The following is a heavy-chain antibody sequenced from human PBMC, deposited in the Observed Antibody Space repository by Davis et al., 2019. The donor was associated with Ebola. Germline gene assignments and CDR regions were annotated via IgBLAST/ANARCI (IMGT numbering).Heavy chain of an antibody. V-gene: IGHV6-1*01. CDR1: GDSVSGDTGA. CDR3: ARGWLRTGLDI. D-gene: IGHD5-24*01. CDR2: AYYYQSKWVH. Sequence: PSETLSLTCAISGDSVSGDTGAWNWISQPPGRGLEWLGRAYYYQSKWVHDYAVCVRGRITINADRSKNQFSLQLNSVTPEDTAVYYCARGWLRTGLDIWGQGTMVIVSS. J-gene: IGHJ3*02.